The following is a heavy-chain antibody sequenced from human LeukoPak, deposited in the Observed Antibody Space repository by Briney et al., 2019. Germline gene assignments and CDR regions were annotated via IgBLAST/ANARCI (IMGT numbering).Heavy chain of an antibody. J-gene: IGHJ6*02. V-gene: IGHV1-46*01. CDR3: ARSRRDGSELYYYGMDV. D-gene: IGHD5-24*01. CDR1: GYTFTSYY. CDR2: INPSGGST. Sequence: ASVKVSCKASGYTFTSYYMHWVRQAPGQGLEWMGIINPSGGSTSYAQKFQGRVTTTRDTSTSTVYMELSSLRSEDTAVYYCARSRRDGSELYYYGMDVWGQGTTVTVSS.